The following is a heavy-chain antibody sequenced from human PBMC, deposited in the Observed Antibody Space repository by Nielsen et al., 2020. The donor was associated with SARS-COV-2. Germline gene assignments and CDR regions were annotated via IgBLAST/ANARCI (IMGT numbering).Heavy chain of an antibody. CDR1: GFTFSSYA. Sequence: GGSLRLSCAASGFTFSSYAMSWVRQAPGKGLEWVSAISGSGGSTYYADSVKGRFTISRDNSKNTLYLQMNSLRAEDTALYYCAKETTIVVIPAAPVDPWGQGTLVIVSS. J-gene: IGHJ5*02. CDR2: ISGSGGST. V-gene: IGHV3-23*01. D-gene: IGHD2-2*01. CDR3: AKETTIVVIPAAPVDP.